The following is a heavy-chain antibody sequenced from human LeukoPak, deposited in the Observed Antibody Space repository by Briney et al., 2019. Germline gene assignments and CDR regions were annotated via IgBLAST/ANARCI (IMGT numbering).Heavy chain of an antibody. CDR3: ARDGGLGYCSGGSCYEGDYFDY. Sequence: PSETLSLTCTVSGGSISSGDYYWSWIRQPPGKGLEWIGHIYYSGSTYYNPSLKSRVTISVDTSKNQFSLKLSSVTAADTAVYYCARDGGLGYCSGGSCYEGDYFDYWGQGTLVTVSS. CDR2: IYYSGST. D-gene: IGHD2-15*01. J-gene: IGHJ4*02. CDR1: GGSISSGDYY. V-gene: IGHV4-30-4*01.